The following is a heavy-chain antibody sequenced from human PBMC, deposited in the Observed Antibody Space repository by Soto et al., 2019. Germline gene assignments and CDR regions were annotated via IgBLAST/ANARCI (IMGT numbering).Heavy chain of an antibody. Sequence: ASVKVSCKASGYTFTSYAMHWVRQAPGQRLEWMGWINAGNGNTKYSQKFQGRVTITRDTSASTAYMELSSLRSEDTAVYYCARDPGGGSSWYTSYYYYGMDVWGLWHTVTVSS. CDR2: INAGNGNT. J-gene: IGHJ6*02. V-gene: IGHV1-3*01. CDR3: ARDPGGGSSWYTSYYYYGMDV. CDR1: GYTFTSYA. D-gene: IGHD6-13*01.